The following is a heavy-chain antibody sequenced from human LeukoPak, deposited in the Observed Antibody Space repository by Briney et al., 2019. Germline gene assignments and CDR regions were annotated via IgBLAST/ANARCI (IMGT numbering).Heavy chain of an antibody. CDR1: GFAFSSYS. Sequence: PGGSLRLSCAASGFAFSSYSMNWVRQAPGKGLEWVSYISSSGSTIYYADSVKGRFTISRDNAKNSLYLQMNSLRAEDTAVYYCARDSGDTAAAGRTEYFQHWGQGTLVTVSS. V-gene: IGHV3-48*01. CDR2: ISSSGSTI. J-gene: IGHJ1*01. D-gene: IGHD6-13*01. CDR3: ARDSGDTAAAGRTEYFQH.